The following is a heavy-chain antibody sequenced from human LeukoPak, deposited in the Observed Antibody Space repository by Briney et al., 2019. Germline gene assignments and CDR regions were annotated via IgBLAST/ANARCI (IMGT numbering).Heavy chain of an antibody. D-gene: IGHD6-25*01. Sequence: PGGSLRLSCAASGFTFSSYGMHWVRQAPGKGLEWVAVIFYDGSKTYYAESVKGRFTISRDNSKNTLYLQMNSLRAEDTAVYYCARDQRSRYFDLWGRGTLVTVSS. CDR2: IFYDGSKT. J-gene: IGHJ2*01. CDR1: GFTFSSYG. CDR3: ARDQRSRYFDL. V-gene: IGHV3-33*01.